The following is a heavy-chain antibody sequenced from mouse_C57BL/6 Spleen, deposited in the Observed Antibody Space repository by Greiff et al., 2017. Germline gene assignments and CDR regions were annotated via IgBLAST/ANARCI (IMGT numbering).Heavy chain of an antibody. V-gene: IGHV1-26*01. CDR1: GYTFTDYY. J-gene: IGHJ4*01. Sequence: EVQLQQSGPELVKPGASVKISCKASGYTFTDYYMNWVKQSHGKSLEWIGDINPNNGGTSYNQKFKGKATLTVDKSSSTAYMELRSLTSEDSAVYYCARSPIDDYAMDYWGQGTSVTVSS. CDR2: INPNNGGT. CDR3: ARSPIDDYAMDY. D-gene: IGHD6-5*01.